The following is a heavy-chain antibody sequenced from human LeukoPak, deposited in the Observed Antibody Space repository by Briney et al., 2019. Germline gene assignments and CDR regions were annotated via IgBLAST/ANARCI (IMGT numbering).Heavy chain of an antibody. D-gene: IGHD3-3*01. V-gene: IGHV4-4*07. CDR2: IYTSGST. CDR1: GGSISSYY. CDR3: ARVLSITIFGVVTEQDAFDI. J-gene: IGHJ3*02. Sequence: SETLSLTCTVSGGSISSYYWSWIRQPAGKGLEWIGRIYTSGSTNYNPSLKRRVTMSVDTFKNQFSLKLSSVTAADTAVYYCARVLSITIFGVVTEQDAFDIWGQGTMVTVSS.